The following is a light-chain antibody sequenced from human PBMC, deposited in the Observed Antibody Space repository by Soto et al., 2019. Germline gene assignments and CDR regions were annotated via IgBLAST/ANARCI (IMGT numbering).Light chain of an antibody. CDR3: ATWDNGLTVVV. J-gene: IGLJ2*01. CDR1: SSNIGSNT. Sequence: QPVLTQPPSTSGTPGQRVTISCSGSSSNIGSNTVHWYQQIPGTAPKLLIYTNNQRSSGVSDRFSGSKSDTSASLVSSGLQSEDEADYYCATWDNGLTVVVFGGGTQLTVL. CDR2: TNN. V-gene: IGLV1-44*01.